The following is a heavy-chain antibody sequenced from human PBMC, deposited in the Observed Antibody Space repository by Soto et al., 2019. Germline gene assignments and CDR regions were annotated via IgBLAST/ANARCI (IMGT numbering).Heavy chain of an antibody. CDR3: ARRDYDSSGYWPFYWFDP. CDR2: IDYSGST. V-gene: IGHV4-39*01. D-gene: IGHD3-22*01. CDR1: GGSISSSSYY. Sequence: SETLSLTCTVSGGSISSSSYYWGWIRQPPGKGLEWIGSIDYSGSTYYNPSLKSRVTISVDTSKNQFSPKLNSVTAADTAVYYCARRDYDSSGYWPFYWFDPWGQGTLVTVSS. J-gene: IGHJ5*02.